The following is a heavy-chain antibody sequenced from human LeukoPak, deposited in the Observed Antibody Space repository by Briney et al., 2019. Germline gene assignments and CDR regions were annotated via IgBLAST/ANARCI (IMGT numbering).Heavy chain of an antibody. J-gene: IGHJ6*03. CDR2: SSWNSGRI. V-gene: IGHV3-9*01. CDR1: GSTFEDSA. D-gene: IGHD3-9*01. Sequence: GGSLSLSCAASGSTFEDSAMHWVRQAPGKVLECVSGSSWNSGRIGYADSVKGRFTISRDNSKNTLYLQMNSLRAEDTAVYYFFQAEDGIRYFDWLSSDYHMDVWGKGTTVTISS. CDR3: FQAEDGIRYFDWLSSDYHMDV.